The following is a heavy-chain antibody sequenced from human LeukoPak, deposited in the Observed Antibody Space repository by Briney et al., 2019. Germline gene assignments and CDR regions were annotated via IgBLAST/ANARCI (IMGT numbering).Heavy chain of an antibody. CDR3: AKDVSQQLHNFDY. J-gene: IGHJ4*02. Sequence: GGSLRLSCAASGFTFSSYGMHWVRQAPGKGLEWVAFIRYDGSNKYYADSVKGRFTISRDNSKNTLYLQMNSLRAEDTAVYYCAKDVSQQLHNFDYWGQGTLVTVSS. V-gene: IGHV3-30*02. D-gene: IGHD6-13*01. CDR2: IRYDGSNK. CDR1: GFTFSSYG.